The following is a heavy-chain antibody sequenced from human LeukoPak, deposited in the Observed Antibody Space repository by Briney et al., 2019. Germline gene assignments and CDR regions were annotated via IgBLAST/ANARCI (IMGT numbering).Heavy chain of an antibody. Sequence: SETLSLTCAVYGGSFSGYYWSWIRQPPGKGLEWIGEINHSGSTNYNPSLKSRVTISVDTSKNQFSLKLSSVTAADTAVYYCARVGRRRDGRPFDYWGQGTLVTVSS. D-gene: IGHD1-26*01. CDR1: GGSFSGYY. CDR2: INHSGST. J-gene: IGHJ4*02. CDR3: ARVGRRRDGRPFDY. V-gene: IGHV4-34*01.